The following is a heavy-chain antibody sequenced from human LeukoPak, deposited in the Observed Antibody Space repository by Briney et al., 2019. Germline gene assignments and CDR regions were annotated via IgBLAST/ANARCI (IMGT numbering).Heavy chain of an antibody. CDR2: AYYSGST. Sequence: PSETLSLSCTVSSGSISGYYLSWIRQPPGKGLEWIGYAYYSGSTNYNPSLKSRVTISVDTSRNQFSLKLTSVTAADTAVYYCVRTNNPDFYDDWGQGTLVTVSS. CDR1: SGSISGYY. CDR3: VRTNNPDFYDD. J-gene: IGHJ4*02. V-gene: IGHV4-59*01.